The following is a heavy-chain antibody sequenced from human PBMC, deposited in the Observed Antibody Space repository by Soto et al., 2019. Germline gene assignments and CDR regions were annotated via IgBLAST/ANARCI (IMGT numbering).Heavy chain of an antibody. V-gene: IGHV3-21*01. CDR3: ARGTGYFDF. Sequence: EVQLVESGGGLVKPGGSLRLSCAASGFTFGSYTMNWVRQAPGRGLEWVSSVSAGSSSIYYADSVKGRLTISRDNARNSLYLQLNSLRAEDTAVYYCARGTGYFDFGGQGTLVTVSS. D-gene: IGHD1-1*01. CDR2: VSAGSSSI. CDR1: GFTFGSYT. J-gene: IGHJ4*02.